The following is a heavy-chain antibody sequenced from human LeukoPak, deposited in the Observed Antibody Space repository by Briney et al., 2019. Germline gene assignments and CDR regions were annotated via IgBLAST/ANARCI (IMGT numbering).Heavy chain of an antibody. V-gene: IGHV3-11*06. Sequence: GGSLRLSCAASGXAFSDYYMSWIRQAPGKGLEWVSYISSSSSYTNYADSVKGRFTISRDNAKNSLYLQMNSLRAEDTAVYYCARDQSELLLYYYYGMDVWGQGTTVTVSS. CDR1: GXAFSDYY. CDR3: ARDQSELLLYYYYGMDV. J-gene: IGHJ6*02. CDR2: ISSSSSYT. D-gene: IGHD1-26*01.